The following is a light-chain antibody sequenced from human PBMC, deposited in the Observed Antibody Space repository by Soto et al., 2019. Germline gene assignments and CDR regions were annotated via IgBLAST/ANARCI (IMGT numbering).Light chain of an antibody. V-gene: IGKV3-11*01. CDR2: DAS. Sequence: VLTQSPATLSLSAWKRATLSCRASESVDFHLAWYQQKPGQAPRLLIYDASVRATGTPARFSGSGSGTDFTLTISSLEPEDFSLYYCQQYGTSPRITFGQGTRLEI. CDR1: ESVDFH. J-gene: IGKJ5*01. CDR3: QQYGTSPRIT.